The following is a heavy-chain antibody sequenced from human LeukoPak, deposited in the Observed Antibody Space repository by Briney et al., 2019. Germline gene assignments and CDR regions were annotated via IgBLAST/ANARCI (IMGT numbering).Heavy chain of an antibody. CDR1: GYTLTSYG. CDR3: ASIGSSAYIPFDY. CDR2: ISAYNGNT. Sequence: ASVKVSCKASGYTLTSYGISWVRQAPGQGLEWMGWISAYNGNTNYAQKLQGRVTMTTDTSTSTAYMELSSLRSEDTAVYYCASIGSSAYIPFDYWGQGTLVTVSS. D-gene: IGHD3-22*01. V-gene: IGHV1-18*01. J-gene: IGHJ4*02.